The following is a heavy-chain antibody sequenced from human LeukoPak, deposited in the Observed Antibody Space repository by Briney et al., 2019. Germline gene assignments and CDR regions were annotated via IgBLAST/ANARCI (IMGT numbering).Heavy chain of an antibody. Sequence: GGSLRLSCAASGFTFSSYDMSWVRQAPGKGLEWVSSISGSGGITNYADSVKGRFTISRDNSKNTLYLQMNSLRAEDTAVYYCAKRDSSGYRSYYYYYMDVWGKGTTVTISS. J-gene: IGHJ6*03. CDR1: GFTFSSYD. D-gene: IGHD3-22*01. V-gene: IGHV3-23*01. CDR2: ISGSGGIT. CDR3: AKRDSSGYRSYYYYYMDV.